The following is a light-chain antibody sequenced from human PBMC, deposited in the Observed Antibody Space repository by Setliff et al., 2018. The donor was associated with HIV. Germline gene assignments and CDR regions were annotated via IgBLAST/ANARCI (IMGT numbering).Light chain of an antibody. CDR3: SAWDDSLNACV. CDR1: SSNIGRRT. CDR2: SQN. V-gene: IGLV1-44*01. Sequence: QSVLTQPPSASGTPGQLVTISCSGSSSNIGRRTVNWYQQVPGMAPKLLIYSQNQRPSGVPDRFSASKSGTSASLAISGLQSDDEADYYCSAWDDSLNACVFGTGTKVTVL. J-gene: IGLJ1*01.